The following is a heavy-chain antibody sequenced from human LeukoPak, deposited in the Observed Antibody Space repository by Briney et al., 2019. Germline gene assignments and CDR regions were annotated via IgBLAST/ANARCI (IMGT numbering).Heavy chain of an antibody. CDR3: AKNTILVATEN. CDR2: IYRGGDT. J-gene: IGHJ4*02. Sequence: GGSLRLSCAASGFAVSDYYMSWVRQAPGKGLEWVSVIYRGGDTYYADSVEGRFTISRDDSENTVYLQMNSLRAEDTAFYYCAKNTILVATENWGQGTLVTVSS. V-gene: IGHV3-53*01. CDR1: GFAVSDYY. D-gene: IGHD5-12*01.